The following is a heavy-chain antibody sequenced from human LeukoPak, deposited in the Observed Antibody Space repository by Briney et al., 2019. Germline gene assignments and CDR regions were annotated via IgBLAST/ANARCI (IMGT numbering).Heavy chain of an antibody. J-gene: IGHJ4*02. Sequence: GGSLKLSCAASGFTFSGAAIHWVRQASGKGLEWVGHIRSKANSHATAYAAPVEGRFTISRDDSKNTAYLQMTGLKTEDTAVYYCIHYGSGSYSTDYWGQGTLVTVSS. CDR3: IHYGSGSYSTDY. D-gene: IGHD3-10*01. CDR2: IRSKANSHAT. CDR1: GFTFSGAA. V-gene: IGHV3-73*01.